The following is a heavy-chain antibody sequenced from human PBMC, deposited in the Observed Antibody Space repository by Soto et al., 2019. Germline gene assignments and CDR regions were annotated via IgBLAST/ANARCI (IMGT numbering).Heavy chain of an antibody. CDR1: GYTFSSYD. CDR3: ARSMAIRLPAFDI. CDR2: ISAYNGNT. D-gene: IGHD2-15*01. V-gene: IGHV1-18*01. J-gene: IGHJ3*02. Sequence: ASVKVSCKASGYTFSSYDISWVRQAPGQGLEWMGRISAYNGNTNFAQKLQGRVTMTTDTFTNTAYMDLRSLRSDDTAVYYCARSMAIRLPAFDIWGQGTMVTVSS.